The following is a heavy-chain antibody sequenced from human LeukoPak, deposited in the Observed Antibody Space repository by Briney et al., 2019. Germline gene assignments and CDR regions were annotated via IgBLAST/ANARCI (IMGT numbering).Heavy chain of an antibody. CDR1: GGSISGHY. Sequence: NPSETLSLTCIVSGGSISGHYWSWVRQHPGMGLEWLGYIYNSDSGSTNYNPSLNSRVTISVDTSKNQFSLKLSSVTAADTAVYYCARGGHYGLDYWGQGTLVTVSS. CDR2: IYNSDSGST. J-gene: IGHJ4*02. D-gene: IGHD3-10*01. V-gene: IGHV4-59*11. CDR3: ARGGHYGLDY.